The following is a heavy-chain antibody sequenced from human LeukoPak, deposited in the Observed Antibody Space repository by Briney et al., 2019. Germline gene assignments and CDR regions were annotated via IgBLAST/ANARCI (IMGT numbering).Heavy chain of an antibody. CDR3: ARDHYRNYGAGDY. V-gene: IGHV1-69*13. D-gene: IGHD4-17*01. CDR1: GGTFSSYA. Sequence: SVKVSCKASGGTFSSYAISWVRQAPGQGLEWMGGIIPIFGTANYAQKFQGRVTITADESTSTAYMELSSLRSEDTAVYYCARDHYRNYGAGDYWGQGTLVTVSS. CDR2: IIPIFGTA. J-gene: IGHJ4*02.